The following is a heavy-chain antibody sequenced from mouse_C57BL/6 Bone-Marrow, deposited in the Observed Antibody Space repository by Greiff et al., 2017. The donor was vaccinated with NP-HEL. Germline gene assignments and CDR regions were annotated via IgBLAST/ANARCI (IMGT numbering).Heavy chain of an antibody. Sequence: VQLKESGGGLVQPGGSLKLSCAASGFTFSDYYMYWVRQTPEKRLEWVAYISNGGGSTYYPDTVKGRFTISRDNAKNTLYLQMSRLKSEDTAMYYCARQDYYGSSSFAYWGQGTLVTVSA. CDR1: GFTFSDYY. CDR2: ISNGGGST. D-gene: IGHD1-1*01. J-gene: IGHJ3*01. V-gene: IGHV5-12*01. CDR3: ARQDYYGSSSFAY.